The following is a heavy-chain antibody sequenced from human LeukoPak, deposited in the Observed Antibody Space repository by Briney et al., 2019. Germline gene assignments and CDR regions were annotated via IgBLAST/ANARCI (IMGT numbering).Heavy chain of an antibody. J-gene: IGHJ4*02. Sequence: GGSLRLSCAASGFTFSSYSMNWVRQAPGKGLEWVSSISSSSSYIYYADSVKGRFTISRDNAKNSLYLQMNSLRAEDTAVYYCAREPIRYCSSTSRPLDYWGQGTLVTVSS. V-gene: IGHV3-21*01. CDR2: ISSSSSYI. CDR1: GFTFSSYS. D-gene: IGHD2-2*01. CDR3: AREPIRYCSSTSRPLDY.